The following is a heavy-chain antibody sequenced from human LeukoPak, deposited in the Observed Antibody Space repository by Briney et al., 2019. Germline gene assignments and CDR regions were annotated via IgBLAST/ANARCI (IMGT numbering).Heavy chain of an antibody. Sequence: GGSLRLSCAASGFTFSSYEMNWVRQAPGKGLEWVSYISSSGSTIYYADSVKGRFTISRDNAKNSLYLQMSSLRAEDTAVYYCAKPDYDILTGLPPNDWGQGTLVTVSS. J-gene: IGHJ4*02. CDR3: AKPDYDILTGLPPND. D-gene: IGHD3-9*01. CDR1: GFTFSSYE. V-gene: IGHV3-48*03. CDR2: ISSSGSTI.